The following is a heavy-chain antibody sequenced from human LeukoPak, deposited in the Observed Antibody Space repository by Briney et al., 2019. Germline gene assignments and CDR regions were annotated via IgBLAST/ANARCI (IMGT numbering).Heavy chain of an antibody. CDR2: IIPIFGTA. D-gene: IGHD2-2*01. CDR3: ARDRHFDCSSTSCYYGLDY. CDR1: GGTFSSYA. V-gene: IGHV1-69*05. J-gene: IGHJ4*02. Sequence: SVTVSCTASGGTFSSYAISWVRQAPGQGLEWMGGIIPIFGTANYAQKLQGRVTMTTDTSTSTAYMELRSLRSDDTAVYYCARDRHFDCSSTSCYYGLDYWGQGTLVTVSS.